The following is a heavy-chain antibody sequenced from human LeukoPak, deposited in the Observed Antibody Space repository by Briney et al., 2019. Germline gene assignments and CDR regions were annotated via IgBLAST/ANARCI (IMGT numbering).Heavy chain of an antibody. CDR2: IYTSGST. J-gene: IGHJ5*02. D-gene: IGHD3-3*01. CDR3: ARNQNTDFWSGYYTGYWFDP. Sequence: SETLSLTCTVSGGSISSYYWSWIRQPAGKGLEWIGRIYTSGSTNYNPSLKSRVTMSVDTSKNQFSLKLSSVTAADTAVYYCARNQNTDFWSGYYTGYWFDPWGQGTLVTVSS. V-gene: IGHV4-4*07. CDR1: GGSISSYY.